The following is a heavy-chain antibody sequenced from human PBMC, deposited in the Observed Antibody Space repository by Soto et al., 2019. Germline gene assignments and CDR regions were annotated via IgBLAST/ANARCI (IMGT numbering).Heavy chain of an antibody. CDR1: GYRFTSYW. Sequence: GSLRNICCKGSGYRFTSYWIGWGRQMPGKGLEWMAIIYPGDSDTRYSPSFQGQVTISADKSISTAYLQWSSLKAADTAMYYRKRLCTSTSSYDPWGTTLADSGQGSLVT. D-gene: IGHD2-2*01. CDR2: IYPGDSDT. CDR3: KRLCTSTSSYDPWGTTLAD. V-gene: IGHV5-51*01. J-gene: IGHJ1*01.